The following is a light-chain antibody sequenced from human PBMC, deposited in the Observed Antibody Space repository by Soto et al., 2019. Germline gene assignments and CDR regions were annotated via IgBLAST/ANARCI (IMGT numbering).Light chain of an antibody. CDR2: GAS. CDR1: QSVSSSY. CDR3: QQYSRSTWT. Sequence: EILMTQSPATLSVSPVERATLSCRASQSVSSSYLAWFQQKPGQAPRLLIYGASSRATGIPDRFSGSGSGTDFTLTINRLEPEDFAVYYCQQYSRSTWTFGQGTKVDI. V-gene: IGKV3-20*01. J-gene: IGKJ1*01.